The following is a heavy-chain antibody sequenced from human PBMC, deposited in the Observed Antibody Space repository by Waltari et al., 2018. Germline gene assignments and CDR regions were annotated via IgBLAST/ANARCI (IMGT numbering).Heavy chain of an antibody. CDR3: ARLGGGTTLTTDYYYYYYMDV. V-gene: IGHV4-39*01. CDR1: GGSISSSSYY. D-gene: IGHD1-7*01. CDR2: IYYSGST. Sequence: QVQLQESGPGLVKPSETLSPTCTVSGGSISSSSYYWCWIRQPPGKGLEWIGSIYYSGSTYYNPSLKSRVTISVDTSKNQFSLKLSSVTAADTAVYYCARLGGGTTLTTDYYYYYYMDVWGKGTTVTVS. J-gene: IGHJ6*03.